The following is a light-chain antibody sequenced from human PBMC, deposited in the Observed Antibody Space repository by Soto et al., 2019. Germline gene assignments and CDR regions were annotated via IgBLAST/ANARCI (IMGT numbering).Light chain of an antibody. CDR2: FNI. V-gene: IGLV1-44*01. Sequence: QSVLSQPPSASGTPGQRVTISCSGSSSNIGSNTVSWYQQFPGTAPKLLIYFNIQRPSGVPDRFSGSKSGTSASLAISGLQSEDEADYYCAAWDDSLNGYVFGTGTKRTVL. CDR1: SSNIGSNT. J-gene: IGLJ1*01. CDR3: AAWDDSLNGYV.